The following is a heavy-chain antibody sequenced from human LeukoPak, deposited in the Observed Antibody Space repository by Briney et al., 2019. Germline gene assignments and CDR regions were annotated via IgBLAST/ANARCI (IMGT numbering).Heavy chain of an antibody. J-gene: IGHJ4*02. V-gene: IGHV4-34*01. Sequence: GSLRLSCAASGFTFSSYSMNWSRQPPGKGLEWIGEINHSGSTNYNPSLKSRVTISVDTSKNQFSLKLSSVTAADTAVYYCARGSRFGTFDHWGQGTLVTVSS. CDR3: ARGSRFGTFDH. CDR2: INHSGST. CDR1: GFTFSSYS. D-gene: IGHD3-3*01.